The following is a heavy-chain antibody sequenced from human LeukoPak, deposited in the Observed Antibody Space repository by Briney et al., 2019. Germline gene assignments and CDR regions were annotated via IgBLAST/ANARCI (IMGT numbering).Heavy chain of an antibody. J-gene: IGHJ4*02. V-gene: IGHV3-23*01. CDR2: ISVSGGSR. CDR1: GFTVSNCA. D-gene: IGHD6-19*01. Sequence: GGSLRLPCAASGFTVSNCARSGARQGPGPGLERKTGISVSGGSRYYADSVKGRFTISRDNSKNTLYLQMNSLRAEDTAVYYCAKDGQYSTGWYFDYWGQGTLVTVSS. CDR3: AKDGQYSTGWYFDY.